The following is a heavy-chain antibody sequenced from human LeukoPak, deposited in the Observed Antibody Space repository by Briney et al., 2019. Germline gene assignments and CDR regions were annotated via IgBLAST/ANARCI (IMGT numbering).Heavy chain of an antibody. CDR2: IYYSGST. D-gene: IGHD3-10*01. CDR3: ARTVRGVIKTESFDY. J-gene: IGHJ4*02. CDR1: GGSISGSSYY. Sequence: SETLSLTCSVSGGSISGSSYYWGWIRQPPGKGLEWIGSIYYSGSTYYNPSLKSRVTISVDTSKNQFSLKLSSVTAADTAVYYCARTVRGVIKTESFDYWGQGTLVTVSS. V-gene: IGHV4-39*07.